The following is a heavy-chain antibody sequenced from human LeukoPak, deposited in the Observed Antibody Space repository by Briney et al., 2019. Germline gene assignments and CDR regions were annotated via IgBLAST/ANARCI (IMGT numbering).Heavy chain of an antibody. D-gene: IGHD3-16*01. CDR3: ARDSDYVWGTDYYYYMDV. Sequence: ASVKVSCKASGYTFTSYHMHWVRQAPGQGLEWMGIINPSGGTTNYAQKFRGRVTMTRDMSTSTVYMELRSLRSDDTAVYYCARDSDYVWGTDYYYYMDVWGKGTTVTVSS. CDR1: GYTFTSYH. J-gene: IGHJ6*03. V-gene: IGHV1-46*01. CDR2: INPSGGTT.